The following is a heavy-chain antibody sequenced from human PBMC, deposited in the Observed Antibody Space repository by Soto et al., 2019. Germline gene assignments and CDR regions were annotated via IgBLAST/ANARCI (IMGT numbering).Heavy chain of an antibody. CDR2: VRKITNSYTT. V-gene: IGHV3-72*01. CDR1: GFTFSDHY. Sequence: EVQLVESGGGLVQPGGSLRLSCEASGFTFSDHYMDWVRQAPGKRLEWVGRVRKITNSYTTEYAASVKGRFSVSRDDSKSSLYLQMDGLQTEDTAVYYCVRVERSSFALDYWGQGTLVTVSS. J-gene: IGHJ4*02. CDR3: VRVERSSFALDY. D-gene: IGHD3-16*02.